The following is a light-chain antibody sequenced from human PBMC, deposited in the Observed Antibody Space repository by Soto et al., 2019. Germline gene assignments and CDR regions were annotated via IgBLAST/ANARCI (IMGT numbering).Light chain of an antibody. Sequence: SVLTQPPPVSAAPGQKVTISCSGSSSNIGNNYVSWYQQVPGTAPKLLIYDNNKRPSGNPDRFSGSKSGTSATLGISGLQTGDEADYYCGTWDSSLSVHVFGTGTKSPS. V-gene: IGLV1-51*01. CDR3: GTWDSSLSVHV. CDR2: DNN. J-gene: IGLJ1*01. CDR1: SSNIGNNY.